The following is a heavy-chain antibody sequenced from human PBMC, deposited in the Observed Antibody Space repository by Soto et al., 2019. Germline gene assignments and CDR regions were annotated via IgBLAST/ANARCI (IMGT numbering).Heavy chain of an antibody. D-gene: IGHD5-18*01. CDR3: AREWGYVDTAMVTDYYYGMDV. Sequence: TLSLTCTVSGGSISSGGYYWSWIRQHPGKGLEWIGYIYYSGSTYYNPSLKSRVTISVDTSKNQFSLKLSSVTAADTAVYYCAREWGYVDTAMVTDYYYGMDVWGQGTTVS. CDR2: IYYSGST. CDR1: GGSISSGGYY. J-gene: IGHJ6*02. V-gene: IGHV4-31*03.